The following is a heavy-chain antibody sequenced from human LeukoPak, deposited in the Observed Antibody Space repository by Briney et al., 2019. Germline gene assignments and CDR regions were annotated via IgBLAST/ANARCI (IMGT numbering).Heavy chain of an antibody. Sequence: SQTLSLTCTASGGSISSGGYYWSWIRQHPGKGLEWIGYIYYSGSTYYNPSLKSRVTISVDTSKNQFSLKLSSVTAADTAVYYCARVVVGATLFDYWGQGTLVTVSS. CDR3: ARVVVGATLFDY. J-gene: IGHJ4*02. CDR2: IYYSGST. V-gene: IGHV4-31*03. D-gene: IGHD1-26*01. CDR1: GGSISSGGYY.